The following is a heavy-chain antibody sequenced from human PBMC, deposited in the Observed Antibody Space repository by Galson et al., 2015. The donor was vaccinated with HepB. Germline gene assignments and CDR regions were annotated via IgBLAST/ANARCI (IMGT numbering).Heavy chain of an antibody. CDR2: SRNKANSYTT. CDR1: GVTFSDHY. CDR3: VRVKLVSVERGLDI. V-gene: IGHV3-72*01. D-gene: IGHD6-6*01. J-gene: IGHJ3*02. Sequence: SLRLSCAVSGVTFSDHYMDWVRQAPGTALEWVGRSRNKANSYTTHYAPSVRGRFTISRDDSENSLYLQMDSLETEDTAVYYCVRVKLVSVERGLDIWGRGTMVTVSS.